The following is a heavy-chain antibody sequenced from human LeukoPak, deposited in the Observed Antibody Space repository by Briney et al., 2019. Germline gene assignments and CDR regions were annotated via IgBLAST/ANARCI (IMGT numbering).Heavy chain of an antibody. CDR1: GFTVSSNY. V-gene: IGHV3-66*01. Sequence: GGSLRLSCVASGFTVSSNYMGRVRQAPGKGLEWVSVIYSGGDTYYADSVKGRFTISRDNSKNMIYLELSRLKAEDTAVYYCAKERSLEIAVAGTIFDYWGQGTLVTVSS. CDR2: IYSGGDT. J-gene: IGHJ4*02. CDR3: AKERSLEIAVAGTIFDY. D-gene: IGHD6-19*01.